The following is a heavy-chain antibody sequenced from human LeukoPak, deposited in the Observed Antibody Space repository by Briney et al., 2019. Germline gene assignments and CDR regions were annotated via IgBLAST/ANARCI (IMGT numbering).Heavy chain of an antibody. J-gene: IGHJ4*02. D-gene: IGHD3-10*01. CDR2: IYTSGST. CDR1: GGSISSYY. CDR3: ARQKGVSAYFDY. V-gene: IGHV4-4*09. Sequence: SETLSLTCTVSGGSISSYYWSWIRQPPGKGLEWIGYIYTSGSTNYNPSLKSRVTISVDTSENQFSLKLSSVTAADTAVYYCARQKGVSAYFDYWGQGTLVTVSS.